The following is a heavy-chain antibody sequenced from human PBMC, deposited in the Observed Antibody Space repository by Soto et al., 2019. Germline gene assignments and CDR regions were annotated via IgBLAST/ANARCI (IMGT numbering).Heavy chain of an antibody. J-gene: IGHJ3*02. V-gene: IGHV1-69*13. CDR2: IIPIFGTA. CDR3: ARDRESTTYYYDSSGYPDAFEI. D-gene: IGHD3-22*01. CDR1: GGTFSSYA. Sequence: ASVKVSCKASGGTFSSYAISWVRQAPGQGLEWMGGIIPIFGTATYAQKFQGRVTITADESTSTAYMELSSLRSEDTAVYYCARDRESTTYYYDSSGYPDAFEIWGQGTMVTVSS.